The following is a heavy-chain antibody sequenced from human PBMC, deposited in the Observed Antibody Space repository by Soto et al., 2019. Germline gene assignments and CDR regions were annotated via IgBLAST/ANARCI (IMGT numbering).Heavy chain of an antibody. V-gene: IGHV4-4*02. CDR1: GGSIISSNW. Sequence: SETLSLTCAVSGGSIISSNWWRWVRQPPGKGLEWIGEIYHSGSTNYNPSLKRRVTISVDKSKNQFSLKLSSVTAADTAVYYCARDSEYYYGSGSSYYFDYWGQGTLVTVSS. CDR2: IYHSGST. CDR3: ARDSEYYYGSGSSYYFDY. J-gene: IGHJ4*02. D-gene: IGHD3-10*01.